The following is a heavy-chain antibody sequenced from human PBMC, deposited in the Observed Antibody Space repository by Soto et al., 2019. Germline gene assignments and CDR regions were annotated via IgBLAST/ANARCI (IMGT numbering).Heavy chain of an antibody. V-gene: IGHV3-7*05. Sequence: DVQLMESGGCLVQPGGSLRLSCAASGFTFRYYWMTWVRQAPGKGLEGVANIRRDGGEEHYVDSVKGRVSGSRDNAKESLYLQMNSLRIEDTAVYYCARDVTYRDSSVYYDVFDIWGQGTMVTVSS. CDR2: IRRDGGEE. D-gene: IGHD3-22*01. CDR1: GFTFRYYW. J-gene: IGHJ3*02. CDR3: ARDVTYRDSSVYYDVFDI.